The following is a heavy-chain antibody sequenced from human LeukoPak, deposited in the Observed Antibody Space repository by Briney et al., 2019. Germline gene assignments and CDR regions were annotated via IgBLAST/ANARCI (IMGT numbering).Heavy chain of an antibody. J-gene: IGHJ4*02. D-gene: IGHD3-10*01. V-gene: IGHV3-30*04. CDR1: GFTFSSYA. CDR3: AKGDPYGSGSYPVDY. CDR2: ISYDGSNK. Sequence: PGGSLRLSCAASGFTFSSYAMHWVRQASGKGLEWVALISYDGSNKYYADSVKGRFTISRDNSKNTLYLQMNSLRPEDTAVYYCAKGDPYGSGSYPVDYWGQGTLVTVSS.